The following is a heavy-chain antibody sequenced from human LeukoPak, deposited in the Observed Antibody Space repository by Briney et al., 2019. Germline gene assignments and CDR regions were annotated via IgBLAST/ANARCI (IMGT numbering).Heavy chain of an antibody. CDR2: IYTSGST. CDR1: GGSISSGSYY. CDR3: ARDLVAGTDINRWFDP. J-gene: IGHJ5*02. D-gene: IGHD6-19*01. Sequence: PSQTLSLTCTVSGGSISSGSYYWSWIRQPAGKGLEWIGRIYTSGSTNYNPSLKSRVTISVDTSKNQFSLKLSSVTAADTAVYYCARDLVAGTDINRWFDPWGQGTLVTVSS. V-gene: IGHV4-61*02.